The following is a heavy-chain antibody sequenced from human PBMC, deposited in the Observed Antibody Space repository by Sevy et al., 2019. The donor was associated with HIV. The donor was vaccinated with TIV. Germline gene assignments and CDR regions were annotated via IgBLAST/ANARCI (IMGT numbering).Heavy chain of an antibody. CDR2: ITGGGGST. Sequence: GGSLRLSCAASGFTFNNYGMFWVRQAPEEGLEWVSGITGGGGSTYYAASVKGRYTVSTDSARNTLYLQMNCLGVEDTAVYYCAKRNTETGSQYFVYWGQGILVTVSS. CDR3: AKRNTETGSQYFVY. D-gene: IGHD3-10*01. J-gene: IGHJ4*02. CDR1: GFTFNNYG. V-gene: IGHV3-23*01.